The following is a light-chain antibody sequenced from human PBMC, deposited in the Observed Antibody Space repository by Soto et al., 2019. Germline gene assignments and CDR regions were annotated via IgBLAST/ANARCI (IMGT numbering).Light chain of an antibody. V-gene: IGKV3-20*01. J-gene: IGKJ1*01. CDR1: QSVSSSH. CDR2: GAS. CDR3: QHYGTA. Sequence: EIVLTQSPATLSSFPGDRVTLSCRASQSVSSSHLAWYQQKPGQAPRLLISGASSRATGIPDRFTGSGSGTDFTLTISRLESEDFAVYYCQHYGTAFGQGTKVDIK.